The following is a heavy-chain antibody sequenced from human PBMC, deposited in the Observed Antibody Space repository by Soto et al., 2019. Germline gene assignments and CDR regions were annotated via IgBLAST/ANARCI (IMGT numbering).Heavy chain of an antibody. Sequence: GXSVKVSFKASGYTFTGYYMHWVRQAPVQGLEWMGWVNPNSGGTNYAQKFQGRVTMTRDTSISTVYMSLSGLKRDDTTVYYCARDLAKGGGRAGFAYWGQGTLVTVSS. CDR2: VNPNSGGT. V-gene: IGHV1-2*02. D-gene: IGHD2-15*01. J-gene: IGHJ4*02. CDR1: GYTFTGYY. CDR3: ARDLAKGGGRAGFAY.